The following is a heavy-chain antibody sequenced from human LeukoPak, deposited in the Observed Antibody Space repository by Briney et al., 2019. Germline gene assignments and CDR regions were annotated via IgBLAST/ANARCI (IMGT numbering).Heavy chain of an antibody. J-gene: IGHJ4*02. CDR2: ISGSGGST. Sequence: GGSLRLSCAASGFTFSSYAMSWVRQAPGKGLEWVSAISGSGGSTYYADSVKGRFTISRDNSMNTLYLQMNSLRAEDTAVYYCAKNDILLWFGESYFDYWGQGTLVTVSS. V-gene: IGHV3-23*01. D-gene: IGHD3-10*01. CDR1: GFTFSSYA. CDR3: AKNDILLWFGESYFDY.